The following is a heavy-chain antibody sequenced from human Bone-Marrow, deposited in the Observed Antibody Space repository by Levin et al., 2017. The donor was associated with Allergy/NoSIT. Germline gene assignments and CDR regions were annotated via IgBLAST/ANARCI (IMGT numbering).Heavy chain of an antibody. Sequence: SCAASGFTFSRYWMHWVRQAPGKGLVWVSRVDNDGSGTIYADSVRGRFTVSRDNAKSTLYLQMNSLRDEDTAVYYCARGGGAHAFDIWGQGTMVTVSS. J-gene: IGHJ3*02. CDR1: GFTFSRYW. CDR2: VDNDGSGT. CDR3: ARGGGAHAFDI. V-gene: IGHV3-74*01. D-gene: IGHD3-16*01.